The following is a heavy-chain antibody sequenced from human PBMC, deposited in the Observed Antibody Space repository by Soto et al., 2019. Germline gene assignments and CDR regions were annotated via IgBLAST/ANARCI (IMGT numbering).Heavy chain of an antibody. CDR1: GYSFTSYD. CDR3: TRDSSGDTMTS. CDR2: MNPNSGST. D-gene: IGHD3-22*01. V-gene: IGHV1-8*01. Sequence: QVQLVQSGAEVKKPGASVKVSCKASGYSFTSYDINWVRQATGQGLEWMGWMNPNSGSTDYAKRFHGRVTMTRNTSISTAYMELSSLRSEDTAVYYFTRDSSGDTMTSRGQGTLVTVSS. J-gene: IGHJ4*02.